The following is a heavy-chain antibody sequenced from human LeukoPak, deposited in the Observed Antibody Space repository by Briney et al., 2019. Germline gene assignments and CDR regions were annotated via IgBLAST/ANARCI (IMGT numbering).Heavy chain of an antibody. V-gene: IGHV3-21*01. J-gene: IGHJ4*02. CDR1: GFTFITYS. CDR3: ARGLISSSGQHY. CDR2: ISSSSDYI. D-gene: IGHD3-22*01. Sequence: PGGSLRLSCAASGFTFITYSMNWVRQAPGKGLEWVSSISSSSDYIYYADSVKGRFTISRDNARNSLYLQMNSLRAEDTAVYYCARGLISSSGQHYWGQGTLVTVSS.